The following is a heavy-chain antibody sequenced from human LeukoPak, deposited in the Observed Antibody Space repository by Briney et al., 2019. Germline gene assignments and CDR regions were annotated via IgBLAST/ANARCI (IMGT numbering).Heavy chain of an antibody. CDR2: ISSSSSYI. CDR1: GFTFSSYS. J-gene: IGHJ4*02. D-gene: IGHD4-17*01. Sequence: PGGSLRLSCAASGFTFSSYSMNWVRQAPGKGLEWVSSISSSSSYIYYADSVKGRFTISRDNAKNSLYLQMNSLRAEDTAVYYCAKDWATVTPYNYFDYWGQGTLVTVSS. V-gene: IGHV3-21*01. CDR3: AKDWATVTPYNYFDY.